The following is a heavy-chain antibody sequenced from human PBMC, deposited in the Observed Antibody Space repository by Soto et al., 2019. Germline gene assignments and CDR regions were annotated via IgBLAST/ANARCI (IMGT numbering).Heavy chain of an antibody. Sequence: ASVKVSCKASGYTFTSYGIVWVRQAPGQGLEWMGRISPYSGETRYAEKFQDRVTLTTDTSTKTAYMDLRNLKSDDTAVYWCARGPVAGSDFWGQGTLVTVSS. CDR3: ARGPVAGSDF. D-gene: IGHD6-19*01. CDR2: ISPYSGET. CDR1: GYTFTSYG. V-gene: IGHV1-18*04. J-gene: IGHJ4*02.